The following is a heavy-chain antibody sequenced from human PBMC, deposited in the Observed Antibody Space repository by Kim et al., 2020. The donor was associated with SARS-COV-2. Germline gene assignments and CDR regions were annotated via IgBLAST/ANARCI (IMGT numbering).Heavy chain of an antibody. CDR3: TTRNWNSGSEAFDI. J-gene: IGHJ3*02. CDR1: GFTFSNAW. Sequence: GGSLRLSCAASGFTFSNAWMSWVRQAPGKGLEWVGRIKSKTDGGTTDYAAPVKGRFTISRDDSKNTLYLQMNSLKTEDTAVYYCTTRNWNSGSEAFDIWGQGTMVTVSS. V-gene: IGHV3-15*01. CDR2: IKSKTDGGTT. D-gene: IGHD1-7*01.